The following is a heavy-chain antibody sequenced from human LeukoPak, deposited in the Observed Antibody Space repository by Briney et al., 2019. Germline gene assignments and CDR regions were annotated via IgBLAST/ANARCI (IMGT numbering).Heavy chain of an antibody. Sequence: GASVKVSCKASGYTFTNYGISWVRQPPAQGREWMGWISIYNGNTDYAQKLRGRVTMTTDTSTSTAYMELRSLRSDDTAVYYCARITYDFWSGYYMPDDPWGQGTLVTGSS. D-gene: IGHD3-3*01. J-gene: IGHJ5*02. CDR3: ARITYDFWSGYYMPDDP. CDR1: GYTFTNYG. V-gene: IGHV1-18*01. CDR2: ISIYNGNT.